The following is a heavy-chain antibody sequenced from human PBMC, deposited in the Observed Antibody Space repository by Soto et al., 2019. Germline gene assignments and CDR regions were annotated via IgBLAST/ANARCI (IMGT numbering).Heavy chain of an antibody. CDR1: GGSISSYY. CDR3: ARRYGDYFDF. J-gene: IGHJ4*02. CDR2: IYYSGGT. Sequence: QVQLQESGPGLVKPSETLSLTCTVSGGSISSYYWSWIRQPPGKGLEWIGYIYYSGGTNYNPSLNSRVTISVATSKNQFSLKLSSVTAADTAVYYCARRYGDYFDFWGQGTLVTVSS. V-gene: IGHV4-59*08. D-gene: IGHD4-17*01.